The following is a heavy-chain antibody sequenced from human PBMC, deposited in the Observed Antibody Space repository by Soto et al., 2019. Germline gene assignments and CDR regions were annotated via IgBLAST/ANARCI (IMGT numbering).Heavy chain of an antibody. D-gene: IGHD2-15*01. J-gene: IGHJ6*02. CDR1: GGSFRGYY. CDR3: ARGRDYGGKSPTYVAYYYYVMDV. Sequence: PSETLYLTCAVYGGSFRGYYWSWTRQPPGKGLEWIGEINHSGSTNYNPSLKSRVTISVDTSKNQFSLKLSSVTAADTAVYYCARGRDYGGKSPTYVAYYYYVMDVWGQGTTVTVSS. V-gene: IGHV4-34*01. CDR2: INHSGST.